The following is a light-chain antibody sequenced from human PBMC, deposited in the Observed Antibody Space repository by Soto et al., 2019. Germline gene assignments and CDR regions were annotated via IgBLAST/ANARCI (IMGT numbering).Light chain of an antibody. CDR1: SSDVGGYNY. CDR2: DVS. V-gene: IGLV2-14*01. Sequence: QSALNQPASVSGSPGPSITISCTGTSSDVGGYNYVSWYQQHPGKAPKLMIYDVSNRPAGVSNRFSGSKSGNTASLTISGLQAEDEADYYCSSYTSSSTVVFGGGTKVTVL. CDR3: SSYTSSSTVV. J-gene: IGLJ2*01.